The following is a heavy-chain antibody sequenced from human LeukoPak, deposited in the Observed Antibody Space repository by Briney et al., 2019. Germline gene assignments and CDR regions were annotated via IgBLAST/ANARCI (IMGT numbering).Heavy chain of an antibody. J-gene: IGHJ4*02. V-gene: IGHV4-34*01. D-gene: IGHD6-19*01. Sequence: SETLSLTCAVYGGSFSGYYWSWVRQPPGKGLEWIGEINHSGSTNYNPSLKSRVTISVDTSKNQFSLKLSSVTAADTAVYYCARVRAGETGFFAVAGTGVDYWGQGTLVTVSS. CDR1: GGSFSGYY. CDR2: INHSGST. CDR3: ARVRAGETGFFAVAGTGVDY.